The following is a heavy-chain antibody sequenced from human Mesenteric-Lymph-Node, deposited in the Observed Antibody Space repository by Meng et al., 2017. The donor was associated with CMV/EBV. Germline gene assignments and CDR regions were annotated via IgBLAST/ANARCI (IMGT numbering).Heavy chain of an antibody. J-gene: IGHJ4*02. V-gene: IGHV5-51*01. CDR1: SYW. CDR2: IYPGDSDT. CDR3: ARLAPYSSSWYLRRGSYYFDY. Sequence: SYWIGWVRQLPGKGLEWMGIIYPGDSDTRYSPSFQGQVTISADKSISTAYLQWSSLKASDTAMYYCARLAPYSSSWYLRRGSYYFDYWGQGTLVTV. D-gene: IGHD6-13*01.